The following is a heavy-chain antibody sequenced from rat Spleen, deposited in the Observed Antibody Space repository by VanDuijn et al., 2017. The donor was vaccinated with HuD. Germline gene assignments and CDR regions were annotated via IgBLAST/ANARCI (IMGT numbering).Heavy chain of an antibody. J-gene: IGHJ4*01. CDR2: INYDGSTV. CDR3: ARQRWDVMDA. CDR1: GFTFSNYG. Sequence: EVQLVESGGGLVQPGRSLKLSCAASGFTFSNYGMAWVRQAPKKGLEWVATINYDGSTVHYRDSVKGRFTISRDNAKSTLYLQVDSLESEDTATFYCARQRWDVMDAWGQGVSVTVSS. V-gene: IGHV5-29*01.